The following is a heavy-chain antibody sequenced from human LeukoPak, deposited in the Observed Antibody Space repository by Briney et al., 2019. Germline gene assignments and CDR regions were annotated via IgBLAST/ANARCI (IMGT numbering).Heavy chain of an antibody. CDR1: GYSISSGYY. CDR2: IYHSGST. CDR3: ARFPGYSSGWYDY. J-gene: IGHJ4*02. Sequence: SETLSLTCTVSGYSISSGYYWGWIRQPPGKGLERIGSIYHSGSTYYNPSLKSRVTISVDTSKNQFSLKLSSVTAADTAVYYCARFPGYSSGWYDYWGQGTLVTVSS. D-gene: IGHD6-19*01. V-gene: IGHV4-38-2*02.